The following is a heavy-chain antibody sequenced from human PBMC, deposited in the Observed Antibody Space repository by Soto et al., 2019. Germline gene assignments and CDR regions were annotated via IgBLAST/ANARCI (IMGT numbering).Heavy chain of an antibody. Sequence: QVQLKQWGAGLLKPSETLSLTCAVYGGSFSGYNWHWIRRPPGKGLEWIGQIFHTGTTNYNTSLKNRLTISLDTSKTQFSFKLSSVTAADTAVYYCARGRQVPIGTGKFEYWGQGSLVTVSS. CDR1: GGSFSGYN. CDR2: IFHTGTT. J-gene: IGHJ4*02. V-gene: IGHV4-34*01. CDR3: ARGRQVPIGTGKFEY. D-gene: IGHD3-10*01.